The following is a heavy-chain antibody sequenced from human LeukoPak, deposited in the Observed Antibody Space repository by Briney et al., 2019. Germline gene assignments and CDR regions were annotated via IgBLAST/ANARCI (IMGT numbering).Heavy chain of an antibody. D-gene: IGHD4/OR15-4a*01. CDR3: ARDRNVVGADFDS. J-gene: IGHJ5*01. CDR2: VSFDGTNN. Sequence: PGRSLRLSCAASGFIFDNFAIHWVRQAPGKGLEWVSIVSFDGTNNFYGDSVKGRFTVSRDNSNNTVYLHMNSLRPDDTAVYFCARDRNVVGADFDSWDQGTLVTVSS. CDR1: GFIFDNFA. V-gene: IGHV3-30*04.